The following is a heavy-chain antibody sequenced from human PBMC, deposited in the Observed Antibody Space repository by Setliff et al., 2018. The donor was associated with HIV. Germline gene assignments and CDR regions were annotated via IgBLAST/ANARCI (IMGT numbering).Heavy chain of an antibody. J-gene: IGHJ4*02. D-gene: IGHD6-6*01. CDR1: GLSFTSDW. CDR3: VVGHYRASSG. V-gene: IGHV3-7*03. CDR2: IKEDGNVK. Sequence: PGGSLRLSCAASGLSFTSDWMSWVRQAPGKGLEWVALIKEDGNVKNVADHVKGRFTISRDNADNSLFLQMDSMRVDDTGVYYCVVGHYRASSGWGQGTMVTVSS.